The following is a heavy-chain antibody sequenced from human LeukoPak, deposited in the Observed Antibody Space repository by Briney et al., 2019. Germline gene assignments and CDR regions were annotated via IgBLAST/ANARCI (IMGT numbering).Heavy chain of an antibody. D-gene: IGHD1-26*01. V-gene: IGHV4-59*01. Sequence: SETLSLTCTVSGGSISSYYWSWIRQPPGKGLEWIGYIYYSGSTNYNPSLKSRITISVDTSKNQSSLKLSSVTAADTAVYYCARVAVGATFFDYWGQGTLVTVSS. J-gene: IGHJ4*02. CDR1: GGSISSYY. CDR3: ARVAVGATFFDY. CDR2: IYYSGST.